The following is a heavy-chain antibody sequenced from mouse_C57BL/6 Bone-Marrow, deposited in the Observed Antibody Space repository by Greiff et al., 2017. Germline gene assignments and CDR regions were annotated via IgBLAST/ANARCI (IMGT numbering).Heavy chain of an antibody. CDR3: ARRYFYGSSPYYFDY. CDR1: GFNIKNTY. J-gene: IGHJ2*01. V-gene: IGHV14-3*01. Sequence: VQLQQSVAELVRPGASVKLSCTASGFNIKNTYMHWVKQRPEQGLEWIGRIDPANGNTKYAPKFQGKATITADTSSNTAYLQLSSLTSEDTAIYSCARRYFYGSSPYYFDYWGQGTTLTVSS. D-gene: IGHD1-1*01. CDR2: IDPANGNT.